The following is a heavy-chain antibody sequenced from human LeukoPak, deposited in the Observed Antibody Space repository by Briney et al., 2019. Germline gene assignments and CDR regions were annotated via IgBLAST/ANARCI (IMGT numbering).Heavy chain of an antibody. CDR2: IYSGGST. CDR1: GFTVSSNY. CDR3: AKDREYGGNSGAEDY. D-gene: IGHD4-23*01. V-gene: IGHV3-53*01. J-gene: IGHJ4*02. Sequence: GGSLRLSCAASGFTVSSNYMSWVRQAPGKGLEWVSVIYSGGSTFYADSVKGRLTISRDNSKNTLYLQMNSLRAEDTAVYYCAKDREYGGNSGAEDYWGQGTLVTVSS.